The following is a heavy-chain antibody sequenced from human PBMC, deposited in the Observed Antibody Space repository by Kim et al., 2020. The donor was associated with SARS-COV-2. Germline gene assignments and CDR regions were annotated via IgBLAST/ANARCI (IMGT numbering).Heavy chain of an antibody. CDR3: ARDFSPITMVRGVSYFDY. J-gene: IGHJ4*02. CDR2: IYHSGST. CDR1: GGSISSSNW. V-gene: IGHV4-4*02. D-gene: IGHD3-10*01. Sequence: SETLSLTCAVSGGSISSSNWWSWVRQPPGKGLEWIGEIYHSGSTNYNPSLKSRVTISVDKSKNQFSLKLSSVTAADTAVYYCARDFSPITMVRGVSYFDYWGQGTLVTVSS.